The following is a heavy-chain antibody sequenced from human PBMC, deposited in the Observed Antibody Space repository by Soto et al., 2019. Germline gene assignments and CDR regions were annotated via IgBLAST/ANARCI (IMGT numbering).Heavy chain of an antibody. D-gene: IGHD6-19*01. CDR3: ARDKDSSGWYNWFDP. CDR1: GFTFSSYS. Sequence: EVQLVESGGGLVQPGGSLRLAWAASGFTFSSYSMNWVRQAPGKGLEWVSYISSSSSTIYYAVSVKGRFTISRDNAKNSLYLQMNSLRDEDTAVYYCARDKDSSGWYNWFDPWGQGTLVTVSS. CDR2: ISSSSSTI. V-gene: IGHV3-48*02. J-gene: IGHJ5*02.